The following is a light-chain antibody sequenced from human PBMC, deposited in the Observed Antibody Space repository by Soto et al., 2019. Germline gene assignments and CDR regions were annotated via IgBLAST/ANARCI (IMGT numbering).Light chain of an antibody. Sequence: DIQMTQSPSTLSASVGDRVTITCRASQSISSWLAWYQQKPGKAPKLLIYDASSLESGVPSRFSGSGSGTKFPLTISSLQPDDFATYYIQQYNSYITFGGRTKVEIK. CDR1: QSISSW. CDR3: QQYNSYIT. J-gene: IGKJ4*01. V-gene: IGKV1-5*01. CDR2: DAS.